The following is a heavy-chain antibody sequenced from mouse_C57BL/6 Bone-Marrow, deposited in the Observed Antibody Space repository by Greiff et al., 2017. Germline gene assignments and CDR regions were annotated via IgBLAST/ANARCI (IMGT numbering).Heavy chain of an antibody. CDR3: VRGPYRPAMDY. CDR2: IDPSDSYT. J-gene: IGHJ4*01. Sequence: QVQLQQPGAELVMPGASVKLSCKASGYTFTSYWMHWVKQRPGQGLEWIGEIDPSDSYTNYNQKFKGKSTLTVDKSSCTAYMQLSSLTSKDSAVYYCVRGPYRPAMDYWGQGTSVTVSS. V-gene: IGHV1-69*01. CDR1: GYTFTSYW.